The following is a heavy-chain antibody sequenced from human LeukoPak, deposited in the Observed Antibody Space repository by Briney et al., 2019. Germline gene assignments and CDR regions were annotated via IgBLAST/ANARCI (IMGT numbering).Heavy chain of an antibody. CDR3: ARDGEYRNWFDP. D-gene: IGHD2-21*01. CDR2: MYYSGAT. V-gene: IGHV4-39*07. Sequence: SETLSLTCTVSGGPISGATFYWGWIRQPPGKGLEWIGSMYYSGATYSNPSLKSRVTISVDTSKNQFSLKLTSMTAADTAVYFCARDGEYRNWFDPWGQGTLVTVSS. CDR1: GGPISGATFY. J-gene: IGHJ5*02.